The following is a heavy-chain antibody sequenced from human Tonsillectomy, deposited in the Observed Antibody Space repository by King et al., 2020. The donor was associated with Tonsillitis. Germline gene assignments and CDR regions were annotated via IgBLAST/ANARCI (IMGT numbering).Heavy chain of an antibody. J-gene: IGHJ4*02. CDR2: IYHSGST. V-gene: IGHV4-39*01. CDR1: GGSISSSNYY. Sequence: LQLQESGPGLLKPSETLSLTCTVSGGSISSSNYYWGWIRQPPGKGLEWIGNIYHSGSTYYNPSLRSRVTISVDTSKNQFSLKLSSVTAADTAVYYCARHYYYASGTYKYYFDYWGQGTLVTVSS. CDR3: ARHYYYASGTYKYYFDY. D-gene: IGHD3-10*01.